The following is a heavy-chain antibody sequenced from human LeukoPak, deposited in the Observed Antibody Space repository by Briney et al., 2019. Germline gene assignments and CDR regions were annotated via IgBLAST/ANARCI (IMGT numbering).Heavy chain of an antibody. D-gene: IGHD6-13*01. Sequence: SETLSLTCTASGGSISSYYWSWIRQPPGKGLEWIGYIYYSGSTNYNPSLKSRVTISVDTSKNQFTLKLSPVTAADTAVYYCARESGGAAALGYWGQGTLVTVSS. CDR2: IYYSGST. V-gene: IGHV4-59*01. J-gene: IGHJ4*02. CDR1: GGSISSYY. CDR3: ARESGGAAALGY.